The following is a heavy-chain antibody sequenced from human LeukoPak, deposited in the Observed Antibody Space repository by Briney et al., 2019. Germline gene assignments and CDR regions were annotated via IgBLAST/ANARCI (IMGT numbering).Heavy chain of an antibody. J-gene: IGHJ6*03. CDR3: ARVWIQLWSPYYYYYMDV. Sequence: GGSLRLSCAASGFTFSSYSMNWVRQAPGKGLEWVANIKQDGSEKYYVDSVKGRFTISRDNAKNSLYLQMNSLRAEDTAVYYCARVWIQLWSPYYYYYMDVWGKGTTVTVSS. CDR2: IKQDGSEK. D-gene: IGHD5-18*01. V-gene: IGHV3-7*01. CDR1: GFTFSSYS.